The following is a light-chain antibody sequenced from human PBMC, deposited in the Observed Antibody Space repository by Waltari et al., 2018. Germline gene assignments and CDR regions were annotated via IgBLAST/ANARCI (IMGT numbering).Light chain of an antibody. V-gene: IGLV1-40*01. J-gene: IGLJ2*01. CDR1: SSNIGAGYD. Sequence: QSVLTQPPSVSGAPGQRVTISCTGSSSNIGAGYDVHWYQQLPGSAPKPLIYGNSNRPSGVPDRVSGSKSGTTVSLAITGLQAEDEADYYCQSYDRSLSGVIFGGGTKLTV. CDR2: GNS. CDR3: QSYDRSLSGVI.